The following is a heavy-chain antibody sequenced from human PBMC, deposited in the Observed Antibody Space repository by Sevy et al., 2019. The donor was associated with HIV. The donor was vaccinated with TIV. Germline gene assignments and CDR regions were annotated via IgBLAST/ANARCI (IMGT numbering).Heavy chain of an antibody. D-gene: IGHD2-15*01. J-gene: IGHJ4*02. CDR3: ARDMGRIVVVVAALDY. CDR2: ISYDGSNK. Sequence: GGSLRLSCAASGFTFSSYAMHWVHQAPGKGLEWVAVISYDGSNKYYADSVKGRFTISRDNSKNTLYLQMNSLRAEDTAVYYCARDMGRIVVVVAALDYWGQGTLVTVSS. V-gene: IGHV3-30-3*01. CDR1: GFTFSSYA.